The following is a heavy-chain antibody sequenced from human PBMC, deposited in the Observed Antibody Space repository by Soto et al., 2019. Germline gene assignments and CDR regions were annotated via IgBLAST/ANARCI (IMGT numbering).Heavy chain of an antibody. CDR1: GGTFSSYA. D-gene: IGHD1-1*01. CDR2: IIPIFGTA. Sequence: VASVKVSCKASGGTFSSYAISWVRQAPGQGLEWMGGIIPIFGTANYAQKFQGRVTITADESTSTAYMELSSLRSEDTAVYYCARTGGNKTFDYWGQGTLVTVSS. V-gene: IGHV1-69*13. CDR3: ARTGGNKTFDY. J-gene: IGHJ4*02.